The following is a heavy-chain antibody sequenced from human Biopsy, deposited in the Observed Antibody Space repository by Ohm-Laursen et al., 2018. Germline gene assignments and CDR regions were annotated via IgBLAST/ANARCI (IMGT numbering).Heavy chain of an antibody. CDR1: GYAVTEFS. D-gene: IGHD1-1*01. CDR2: FAPENGKT. CDR3: AADINVWNVNY. V-gene: IGHV1-24*01. Sequence: SVKVSCKVSGYAVTEFSMHWVRQAPGKGLEWMGGFAPENGKTIYAQKFQGRVTMTEDTSTDTAYMELSSLRSEDTAVYYCAADINVWNVNYWGQGALVIVSS. J-gene: IGHJ4*02.